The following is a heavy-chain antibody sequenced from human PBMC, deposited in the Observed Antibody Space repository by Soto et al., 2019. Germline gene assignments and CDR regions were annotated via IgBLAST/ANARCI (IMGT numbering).Heavy chain of an antibody. V-gene: IGHV1-69*12. D-gene: IGHD3-16*01. CDR3: ASPNLRLGEWHAFDI. J-gene: IGHJ3*02. Sequence: QVQLVQSGAEVKKPGSSVKVSCKASGGTFSSYAISWVRQAPGQGLEWMGGIIPIFGTANYAQKFQGRVTITADESSSTAYRELSSMRSEDTAVYYCASPNLRLGEWHAFDIWGQGTMVTVSS. CDR2: IIPIFGTA. CDR1: GGTFSSYA.